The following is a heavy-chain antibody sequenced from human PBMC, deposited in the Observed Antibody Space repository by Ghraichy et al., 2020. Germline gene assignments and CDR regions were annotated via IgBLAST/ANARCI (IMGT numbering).Heavy chain of an antibody. V-gene: IGHV3-23*01. D-gene: IGHD4-23*01. Sequence: GGSLRLSCAASGFVFSSCPMTWVRQAPGKRLEWVSAISGSGGTTYYPDSMKGRFTISRDNSRNTLYLQMNSLRADDTAIYYCTREFTDYGGNWISDYWGQGTLVTVSS. CDR3: TREFTDYGGNWISDY. J-gene: IGHJ4*02. CDR2: ISGSGGTT. CDR1: GFVFSSCP.